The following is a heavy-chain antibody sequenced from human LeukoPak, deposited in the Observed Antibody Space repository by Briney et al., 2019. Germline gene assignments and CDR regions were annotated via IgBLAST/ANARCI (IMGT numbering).Heavy chain of an antibody. V-gene: IGHV1-18*01. J-gene: IGHJ4*02. CDR1: GYTFTSYG. CDR3: ARDLPDAAVAVPLYYFGY. Sequence: ASVKVSCKASGYTFTSYGISWVRQAPGQGLEWMGWISAYNGNTNYAQKLQGRVTMTTDTSTSTAYMELRSLRSDDTAVYYCARDLPDAAVAVPLYYFGYWGQGTLVTVSS. D-gene: IGHD6-19*01. CDR2: ISAYNGNT.